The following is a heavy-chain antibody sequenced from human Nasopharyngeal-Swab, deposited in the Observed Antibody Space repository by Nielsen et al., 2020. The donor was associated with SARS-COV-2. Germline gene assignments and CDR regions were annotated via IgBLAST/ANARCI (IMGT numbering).Heavy chain of an antibody. CDR1: GFSLNNYD. CDR3: AKDLRGPYFF. V-gene: IGHV3-23*01. CDR2: IVGSGDISGSGGST. J-gene: IGHJ4*02. Sequence: GESLKISCAASGFSLNNYDLHWVRQAPGKGLEWVAAIVGSGDISGSGGSTYYADSVKGRFTISRDNSKNTLSLQMNSLRAEDTAVYYCAKDLRGPYFFWGQGTLVTVSS. D-gene: IGHD2/OR15-2a*01.